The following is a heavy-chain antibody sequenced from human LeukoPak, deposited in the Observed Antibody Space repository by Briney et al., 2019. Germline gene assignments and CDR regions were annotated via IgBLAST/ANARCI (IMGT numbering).Heavy chain of an antibody. V-gene: IGHV3-21*01. Sequence: GGSLRLSCAASGFTFSSYSMNWVRQAPGKGLEWVSSISSSSSYIYYADSVKGRFTISRDNAKNSLYLQMNSLRAEDTAVYYCARDVEVEDYGGNSGAFDIWGQGTMVTVSS. CDR1: GFTFSSYS. J-gene: IGHJ3*02. CDR3: ARDVEVEDYGGNSGAFDI. D-gene: IGHD4-23*01. CDR2: ISSSSSYI.